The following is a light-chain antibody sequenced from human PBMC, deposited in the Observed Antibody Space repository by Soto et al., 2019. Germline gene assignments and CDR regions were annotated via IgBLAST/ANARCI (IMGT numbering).Light chain of an antibody. CDR1: ISDVGGYNY. CDR2: EVS. CDR3: SSYTSSSTQV. J-gene: IGLJ1*01. Sequence: QSVLTQPSSVCGSPGQSITISCTGTISDVGGYNYVSWYQQHPGKAPKLMIYEVSNRPSGVSNRFSGSKSGNTASLTISGLQAEYEADYYCSSYTSSSTQVFGTGTQVTVL. V-gene: IGLV2-14*01.